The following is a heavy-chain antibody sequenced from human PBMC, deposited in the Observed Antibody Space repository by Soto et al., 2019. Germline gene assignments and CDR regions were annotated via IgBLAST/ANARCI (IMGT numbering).Heavy chain of an antibody. V-gene: IGHV3-30*18. D-gene: IGHD2-15*01. Sequence: GGSLRLSCAASGFTFSSYGMHWIRQAPGKGLEWVAVISYDGSNKYYADSVKGRFTISRDNSKNTLYLQMNSLRAEDTAVYYCAKEGGKNDAFDIWGQGTMVTVSS. CDR1: GFTFSSYG. J-gene: IGHJ3*02. CDR3: AKEGGKNDAFDI. CDR2: ISYDGSNK.